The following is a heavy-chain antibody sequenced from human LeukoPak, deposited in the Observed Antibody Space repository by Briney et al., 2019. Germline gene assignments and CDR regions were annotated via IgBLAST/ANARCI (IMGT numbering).Heavy chain of an antibody. D-gene: IGHD4-17*01. CDR3: ARDRSGDYVVAYFDY. V-gene: IGHV3-48*01. J-gene: IGHJ4*02. CDR2: ISSSSSTI. Sequence: GGTLRLSCAASGFTFSSYGMSWVRQAPGKGLEWVSYISSSSSTIYYADAVKGRFTISRDNAKNSLYLQMNSLRAEDTAVYYCARDRSGDYVVAYFDYWGQGTLVTVSS. CDR1: GFTFSSYG.